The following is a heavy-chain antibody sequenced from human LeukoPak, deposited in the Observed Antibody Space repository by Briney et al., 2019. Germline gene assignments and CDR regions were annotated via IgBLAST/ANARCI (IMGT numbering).Heavy chain of an antibody. CDR1: GGSFSGYY. J-gene: IGHJ6*03. D-gene: IGHD2-2*01. V-gene: IGHV4-34*01. CDR3: ARHSMAYQLPNDYYYMDV. CDR2: INHSGST. Sequence: SETLSLTCAVYGGSFSGYYWSWIRQPPGKGLEWIGEINHSGSTNYNPSLKSRVTISVDTSKNQFSLKLSSVTAADTAVYYCARHSMAYQLPNDYYYMDVWGKGTTVTVSS.